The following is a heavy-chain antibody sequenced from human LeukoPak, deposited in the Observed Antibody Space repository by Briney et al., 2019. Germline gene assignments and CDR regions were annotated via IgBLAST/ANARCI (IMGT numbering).Heavy chain of an antibody. V-gene: IGHV4-39*02. Sequence: PSETLSLTCTVSGGSISSSSYYWGWIRQPPGKGLECIGSIYYSGSTYYNPSLKSRVTISVDTSRNQFSLKLSSMTAADTAVYYCVRDHMGTNDYSENDGLTWGDDWGQGTLVTVSS. CDR3: VRDHMGTNDYSENDGLTWGDD. D-gene: IGHD4-4*01. CDR1: GGSISSSSYY. J-gene: IGHJ4*02. CDR2: IYYSGST.